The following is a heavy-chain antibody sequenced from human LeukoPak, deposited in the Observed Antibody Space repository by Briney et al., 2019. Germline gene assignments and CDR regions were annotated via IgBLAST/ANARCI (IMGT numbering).Heavy chain of an antibody. Sequence: GGSLRLSCAASGFTFSSYAMPWVRQAPGKGLEWVAVISYDGSNKYYADSVKGRFTISRDNSKNTLYLQMNSLRAEDTAVYYCARGRGGRDSSGYGYWYFDLWGRGTLVTVSS. CDR3: ARGRGGRDSSGYGYWYFDL. CDR1: GFTFSSYA. J-gene: IGHJ2*01. D-gene: IGHD3-22*01. V-gene: IGHV3-30*04. CDR2: ISYDGSNK.